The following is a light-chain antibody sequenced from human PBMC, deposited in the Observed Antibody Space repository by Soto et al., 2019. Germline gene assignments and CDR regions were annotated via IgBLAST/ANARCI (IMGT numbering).Light chain of an antibody. CDR3: QQYNNWPPDT. Sequence: EIIMTQSPATLSVSPGERATLSCRASQSVDNNLAWYQQKPGQAPRLLIYGASTRATGIPARFSGSRSGTEFTLTISSLQSEDFAVYFCQQYNNWPPDTFGQGTKLEIK. CDR2: GAS. J-gene: IGKJ2*01. CDR1: QSVDNN. V-gene: IGKV3-15*01.